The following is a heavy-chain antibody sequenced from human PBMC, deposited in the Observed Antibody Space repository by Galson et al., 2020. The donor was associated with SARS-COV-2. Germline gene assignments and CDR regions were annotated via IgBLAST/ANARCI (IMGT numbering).Heavy chain of an antibody. CDR3: ATGSVMVRGNWFDP. CDR2: FDPEDGET. D-gene: IGHD3-10*01. V-gene: IGHV1-24*01. Sequence: ASVKVSCKVSGYTLTELSMHWVRQAPGKGLEWMGGFDPEDGETIYAQKFQGRVTMTEDTSTDTAYMELSSLRSEDTAVYYCATGSVMVRGNWFDPWGQGTLVTVSS. J-gene: IGHJ5*02. CDR1: GYTLTELS.